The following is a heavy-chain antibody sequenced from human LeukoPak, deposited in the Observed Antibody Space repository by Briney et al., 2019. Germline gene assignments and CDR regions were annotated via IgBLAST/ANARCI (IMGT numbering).Heavy chain of an antibody. CDR1: GYTFTDYY. Sequence: ASVKVSCKASGYTFTDYYIHWVRQAPGQGLECMGWINPNSGGTNYAQKFYVRVTMTRDTSITTAYMELSRLRSDDTAVFYCARSPHILTGENFDFWGQGTLVTVSS. CDR2: INPNSGGT. J-gene: IGHJ4*02. CDR3: ARSPHILTGENFDF. V-gene: IGHV1-2*02. D-gene: IGHD3-9*01.